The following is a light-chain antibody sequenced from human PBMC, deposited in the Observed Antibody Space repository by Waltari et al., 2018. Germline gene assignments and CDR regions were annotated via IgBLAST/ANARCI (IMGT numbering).Light chain of an antibody. CDR1: QGISSY. CDR3: QQFNSYLGGFT. J-gene: IGKJ3*01. CDR2: SAS. V-gene: IGKV1-27*01. Sequence: DIQLTQSPSSLSASVGDRVTITCRVSQGISSYLNWYRQKPGKVPKLLIYSASNLQSGVPSRFSGSGSGTDFTLTISSLQPEDFATYYCQQFNSYLGGFTFGPGTKVDIK.